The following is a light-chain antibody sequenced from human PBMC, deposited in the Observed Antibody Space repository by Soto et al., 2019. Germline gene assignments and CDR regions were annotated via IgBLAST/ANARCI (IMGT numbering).Light chain of an antibody. Sequence: DIQMTQSPSAVSASVGDRVTITCQASQGINNYLAWFQQKPGKVPKRLIYVASSLQSGVPSRFSGSGSGTEFTLTISSLQPEDFASYYCQQQDSYPLTFGGGTKVDIK. CDR2: VAS. CDR1: QGINNY. J-gene: IGKJ4*01. V-gene: IGKV1-17*03. CDR3: QQQDSYPLT.